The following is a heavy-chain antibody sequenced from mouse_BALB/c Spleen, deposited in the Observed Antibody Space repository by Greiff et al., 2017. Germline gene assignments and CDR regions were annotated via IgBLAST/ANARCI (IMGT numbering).Heavy chain of an antibody. D-gene: IGHD2-3*01. V-gene: IGHV5-17*02. CDR1: GFTFSSFG. CDR3: TRSDGYPLFDY. CDR2: ISSGSSTI. Sequence: DVQLVESGGGLVQPGGSRKLSCAASGFTFSSFGMHWVRQAPEKGLEWVAYISSGSSTIYYADTVKGRFTISRDNPKNTLFLQMTSLRSEDTAMYYCTRSDGYPLFDYWGQGTTLTVSS. J-gene: IGHJ2*01.